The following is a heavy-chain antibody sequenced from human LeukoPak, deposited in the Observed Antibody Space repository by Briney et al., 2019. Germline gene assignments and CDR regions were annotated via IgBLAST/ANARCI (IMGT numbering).Heavy chain of an antibody. CDR2: FDPGDGET. CDR1: GYTLTELS. D-gene: IGHD4-11*01. Sequence: ASVKVSCKVSGYTLTELSMHWVRQAPGKGLEWMGGFDPGDGETIYAQKFQGRVTMTEDTSTDTAYMELSSLRSEDTAVYYCATDYRYSNSFDYWGQGTLLTVSS. J-gene: IGHJ4*02. V-gene: IGHV1-24*01. CDR3: ATDYRYSNSFDY.